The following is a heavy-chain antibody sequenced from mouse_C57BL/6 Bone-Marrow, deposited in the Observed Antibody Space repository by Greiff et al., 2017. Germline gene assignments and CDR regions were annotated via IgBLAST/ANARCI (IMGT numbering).Heavy chain of an antibody. CDR2: ISSGGSYT. J-gene: IGHJ4*01. D-gene: IGHD2-1*01. CDR1: GFTFSSYG. CDR3: ARQGGNYEDYYAMDY. V-gene: IGHV5-6*01. Sequence: EVMLVESGGDLVKPGGSLKLSCAASGFTFSSYGMSWVRQTPDKRLEWVATISSGGSYTYYPDSVKGRFTISRDNAKNTLYLQMSSLKSEDTAMYYCARQGGNYEDYYAMDYWGQGTSVTVSS.